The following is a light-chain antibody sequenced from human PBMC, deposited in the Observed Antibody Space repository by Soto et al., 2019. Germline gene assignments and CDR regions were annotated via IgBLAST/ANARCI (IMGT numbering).Light chain of an antibody. J-gene: IGLJ2*01. Sequence: QSALTQPASVSGSPGQSITISCTGTSSDVGGYNYVSWYQQHPGNAPKLMIYDVSNRPSGVSNLFSGSKSGDTASLTISGLQAEDEAYYYCRSHTIRSTVAFGGGTKLTVL. CDR1: SSDVGGYNY. V-gene: IGLV2-14*01. CDR3: RSHTIRSTVA. CDR2: DVS.